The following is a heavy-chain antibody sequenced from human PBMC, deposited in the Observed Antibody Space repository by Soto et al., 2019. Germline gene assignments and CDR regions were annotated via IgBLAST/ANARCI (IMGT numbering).Heavy chain of an antibody. V-gene: IGHV3-30-3*01. CDR1: GFNFSSYP. CDR3: ARGPITQTSFIDH. D-gene: IGHD1-20*01. Sequence: PGGYLGLSCEASGFNFSSYPMHWVRQAPGKGLEWVTVISYDGGNQYYADSVKGRFTISRDNSKDTLYLQMHSLRSDDTAVYFCARGPITQTSFIDHWGQGTLVTVSS. CDR2: ISYDGGNQ. J-gene: IGHJ4*02.